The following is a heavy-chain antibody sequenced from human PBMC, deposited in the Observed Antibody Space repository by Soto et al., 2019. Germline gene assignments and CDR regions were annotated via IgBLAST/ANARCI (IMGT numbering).Heavy chain of an antibody. CDR3: ARERSWNYALDY. D-gene: IGHD1-7*01. Sequence: QVQLQESGPGLVKPSETLSLTCTVSGGSISSYYWSWIRQPPGKGLEWIGYIYYSGSTNYNPSLKSRVTISVDTSKNQFSLKLSSVTAADTAVYYCARERSWNYALDYWGQGTLVTVSS. J-gene: IGHJ4*02. CDR2: IYYSGST. V-gene: IGHV4-59*01. CDR1: GGSISSYY.